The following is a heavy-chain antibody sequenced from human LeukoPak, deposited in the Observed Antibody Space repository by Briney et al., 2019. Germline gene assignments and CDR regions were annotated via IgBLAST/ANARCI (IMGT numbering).Heavy chain of an antibody. Sequence: PGGSLRLSCAASGFTVSSNCMSWVRQAPGKGLEWVSVIYSGGSTYYADSVKGRFTISRDNSKNTLYLQMNSLRAEDTAVYYCARDLPLMVRGVIITYYYGMDVWGQGTTVTVSS. CDR1: GFTVSSNC. CDR3: ARDLPLMVRGVIITYYYGMDV. CDR2: IYSGGST. J-gene: IGHJ6*02. V-gene: IGHV3-66*01. D-gene: IGHD3-10*01.